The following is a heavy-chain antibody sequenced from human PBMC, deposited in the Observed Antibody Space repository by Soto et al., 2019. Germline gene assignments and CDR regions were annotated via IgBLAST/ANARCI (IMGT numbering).Heavy chain of an antibody. J-gene: IGHJ4*02. CDR3: ARLSRITFIVE. CDR1: GYTFAHYY. Sequence: QVQLVQSGAEVKGPGTSVTLSCQTSGYTFAHYYFHWVRQAPGQGLEYMGIIDLRTGTSGTSTSPQTVQGRLPITRDAPTNTVYMELSNLRSDDTATYYCARLSRITFIVEWAQGTLVTFSS. CDR2: IDLRTGTSGTS. D-gene: IGHD3-16*02. V-gene: IGHV1-46*04.